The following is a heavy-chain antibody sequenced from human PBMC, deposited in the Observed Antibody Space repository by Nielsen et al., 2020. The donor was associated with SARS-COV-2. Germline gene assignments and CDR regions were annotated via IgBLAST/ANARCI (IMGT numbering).Heavy chain of an antibody. V-gene: IGHV3-53*01. CDR2: IYSGGST. J-gene: IGHJ4*02. D-gene: IGHD6-6*01. Sequence: GESLKISCAASGSTFSSSAMSWVRQAPGKGLEWVSVIYSGGSTYYADSVKGRFTISRDNSKNTLYLQMNSLRAEDTAVYYCAREGYSSSSVYFDYWGQGTLVTVSS. CDR1: GSTFSSSA. CDR3: AREGYSSSSVYFDY.